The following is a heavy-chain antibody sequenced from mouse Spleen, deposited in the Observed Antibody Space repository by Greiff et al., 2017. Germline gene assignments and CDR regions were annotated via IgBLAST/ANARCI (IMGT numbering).Heavy chain of an antibody. D-gene: IGHD1-1*01. CDR3: ASPYYGSSYDYWYFDV. V-gene: IGHV1-39*01. J-gene: IGHJ1*03. Sequence: EVKLQQSGPELVKPGASVKISCKASGYSFTDYNMNWVKQSNGKSLEWIGVINPNYGTTSYNQKFKGKATLTVDQSSSTAYMQLNSLTSEDSAVYYCASPYYGSSYDYWYFDVWGTGTTVTVSS. CDR2: INPNYGTT. CDR1: GYSFTDYN.